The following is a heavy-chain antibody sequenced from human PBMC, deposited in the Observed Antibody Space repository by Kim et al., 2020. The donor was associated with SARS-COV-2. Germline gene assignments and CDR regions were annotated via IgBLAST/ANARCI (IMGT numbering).Heavy chain of an antibody. CDR2: IYYSGST. CDR1: GGSISSSSYY. CDR3: ARDLDVGYYYDSSGFGDY. Sequence: SETLSLTCTVSGGSISSSSYYWGWIRQPPGKGLEWIGSIYYSGSTYYNPSLKSRVTISVDTSKNQFSLKLSSVTAADTAVYYCARDLDVGYYYDSSGFGDYWGQGTLVTVSS. V-gene: IGHV4-39*07. J-gene: IGHJ4*02. D-gene: IGHD3-22*01.